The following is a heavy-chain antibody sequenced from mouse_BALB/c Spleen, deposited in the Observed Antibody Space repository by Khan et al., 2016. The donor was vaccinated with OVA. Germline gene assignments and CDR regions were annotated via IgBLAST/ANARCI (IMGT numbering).Heavy chain of an antibody. CDR1: GFTFSDYG. CDR2: ISSLAYTI. Sequence: EVELVASGGGLVQPGGSRKLSCAASGFTFSDYGMAWVRQAPGKGPEWVAFISSLAYTIYYADTVTGRFTISRENAKNTLYLEMSSLRSEDTAMYYCARGRAWFAYWGQGTLVTVSA. V-gene: IGHV5-15*02. J-gene: IGHJ3*01. CDR3: ARGRAWFAY.